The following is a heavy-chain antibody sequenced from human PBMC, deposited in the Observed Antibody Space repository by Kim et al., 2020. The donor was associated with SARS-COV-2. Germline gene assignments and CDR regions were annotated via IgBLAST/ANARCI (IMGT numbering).Heavy chain of an antibody. Sequence: SLKSRGTISVDTSKNQFSLKLSSVTAADTAVYYCARHYYGSSGYYYEFDYWGQGTLVTVSS. CDR3: ARHYYGSSGYYYEFDY. V-gene: IGHV4-39*01. D-gene: IGHD3-22*01. J-gene: IGHJ4*02.